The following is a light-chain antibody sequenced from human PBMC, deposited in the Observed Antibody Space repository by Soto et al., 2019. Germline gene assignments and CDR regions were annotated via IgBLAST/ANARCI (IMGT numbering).Light chain of an antibody. Sequence: QSALTQPASVSGSPGQSITISCTGTSSDIGGYKYVSWYQQHPGKAPKLVIYEVSNRPPGVSHRFSGSKSGNTASLTISGLQADDEADYYCRSYTSTSTQVFGTGTKVTVL. CDR2: EVS. J-gene: IGLJ1*01. CDR1: SSDIGGYKY. V-gene: IGLV2-14*01. CDR3: RSYTSTSTQV.